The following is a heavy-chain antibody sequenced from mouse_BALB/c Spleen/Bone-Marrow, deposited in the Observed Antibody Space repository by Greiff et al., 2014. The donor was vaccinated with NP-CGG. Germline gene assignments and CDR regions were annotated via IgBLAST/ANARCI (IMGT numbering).Heavy chain of an antibody. CDR2: INPSNGGT. CDR3: TIGGFDY. Sequence: QVQLQQSGAELVKPGASVKLSCQASGHTFPRYWMPWVKLRPGQGFEWIGEINPSNGGTNYNEKFKRKATLTVDKSSSTAYMQLSSLTSEDSAVYYCTIGGFDYWGQGTTLTVSS. J-gene: IGHJ2*01. CDR1: GHTFPRYW. V-gene: IGHV1S16*01.